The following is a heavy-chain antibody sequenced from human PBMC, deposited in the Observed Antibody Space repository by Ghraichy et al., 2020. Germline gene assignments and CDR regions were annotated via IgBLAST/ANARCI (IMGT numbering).Heavy chain of an antibody. CDR1: GFTFSRYF. V-gene: IGHV3-7*03. CDR3: ARGSTTTSYWYFDL. J-gene: IGHJ2*01. Sequence: GGSLRLSCAASGFTFSRYFMTWVRQAPGKGLEWVATMNQDGSQRFYVDSVKGRFTISRDNAQNSLFLQMNSLRVEDTAVYFCARGSTTTSYWYFDLWGRGTLVTVSS. D-gene: IGHD1-1*01. CDR2: MNQDGSQR.